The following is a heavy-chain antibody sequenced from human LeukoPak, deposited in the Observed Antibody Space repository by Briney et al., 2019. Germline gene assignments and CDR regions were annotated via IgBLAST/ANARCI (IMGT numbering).Heavy chain of an antibody. Sequence: GGSLRLSCAASGFTFSTYAMSWVRQAPGKGLEWVSGISGSGGSPYYTDSVKGWFTISRDNSKNTLYLHMNSLRAEDTAVYYCAKERYSGSYGGSDFDYWGQGTLVTVSS. D-gene: IGHD1-26*01. V-gene: IGHV3-23*01. CDR3: AKERYSGSYGGSDFDY. CDR1: GFTFSTYA. J-gene: IGHJ4*02. CDR2: ISGSGGSP.